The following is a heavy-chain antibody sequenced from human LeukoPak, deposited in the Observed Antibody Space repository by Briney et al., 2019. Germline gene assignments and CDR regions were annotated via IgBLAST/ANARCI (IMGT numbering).Heavy chain of an antibody. Sequence: ASVKVSCKACGYTFTNYYMHWVRQAPGQGLEWMGKINPSGGSTTYAQKFQGRVTMTRDTSTSTVYMDLSSLRSEDTAVYYCARGTSGWYSVFDYWGQGTLVTVSS. D-gene: IGHD6-19*01. CDR1: GYTFTNYY. CDR2: INPSGGST. J-gene: IGHJ4*02. V-gene: IGHV1-46*01. CDR3: ARGTSGWYSVFDY.